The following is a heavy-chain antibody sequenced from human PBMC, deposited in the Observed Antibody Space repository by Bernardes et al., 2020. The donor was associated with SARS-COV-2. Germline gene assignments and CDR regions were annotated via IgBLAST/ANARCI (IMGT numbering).Heavy chain of an antibody. CDR3: ALTTYYYDSSGYFY. Sequence: GWSLRLSCAASGFTVSSNYMSWVRQAPGKGLEWVSVIDSGGRTYYADSVKGRFTISRHNSKNTLYLQMNSLRAEDTAVYYCALTTYYYDSSGYFYWGQGTLVTVSS. CDR1: GFTVSSNY. J-gene: IGHJ4*02. CDR2: IDSGGRT. D-gene: IGHD3-22*01. V-gene: IGHV3-53*04.